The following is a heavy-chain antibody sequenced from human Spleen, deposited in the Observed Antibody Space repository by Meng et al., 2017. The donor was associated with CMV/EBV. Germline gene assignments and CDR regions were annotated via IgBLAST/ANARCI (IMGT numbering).Heavy chain of an antibody. Sequence: GESLKISCAASGFTFNNYAMSWVRQAPGKGLEWVSGISGRGGSTYYGDSVRGRFTISRDNSKKTVYLQMNSLRAEDTAVYYCAKVGLPLVPTYHFDSWGQGTPVTVSS. CDR1: GFTFNNYA. V-gene: IGHV3-23*01. J-gene: IGHJ4*02. D-gene: IGHD3-9*01. CDR2: ISGRGGST. CDR3: AKVGLPLVPTYHFDS.